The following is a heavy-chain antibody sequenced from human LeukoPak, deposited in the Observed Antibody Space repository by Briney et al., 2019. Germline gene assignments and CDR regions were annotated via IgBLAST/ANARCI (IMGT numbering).Heavy chain of an antibody. CDR2: ISSSGSTI. CDR3: ARDKGRWLQKYYFDY. D-gene: IGHD5-24*01. V-gene: IGHV3-11*01. J-gene: IGHJ4*02. CDR1: GFTFSDYY. Sequence: GGSLRLSCAASGFTFSDYYMSWIRQAPGKGLEWVSYISSSGSTIYYADSVKGRFTISRDNAKNSLYLQMNSLRAEDTAVYYCARDKGRWLQKYYFDYWGQGTLVTVSS.